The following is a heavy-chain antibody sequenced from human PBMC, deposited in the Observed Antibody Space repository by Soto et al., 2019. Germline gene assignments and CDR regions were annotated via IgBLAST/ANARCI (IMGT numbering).Heavy chain of an antibody. J-gene: IGHJ5*02. CDR3: ARVGYIAAAGMVSYNWFDP. D-gene: IGHD6-13*01. V-gene: IGHV4-39*01. Sequence: SETLSLTCTVSGGSISSSSYYWGWIRQPPGKGLEWIGSIYYSGSTYYNPSLKSRVTISVDTSKNQFSLKLSSVTAADTAVYYCARVGYIAAAGMVSYNWFDPWGQGTLVTVSS. CDR2: IYYSGST. CDR1: GGSISSSSYY.